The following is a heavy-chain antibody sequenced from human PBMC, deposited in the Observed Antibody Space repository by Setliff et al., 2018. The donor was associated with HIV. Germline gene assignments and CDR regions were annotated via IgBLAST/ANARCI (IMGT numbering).Heavy chain of an antibody. CDR3: ARLDWFSKNFDF. CDR2: VFHSGSA. J-gene: IGHJ4*02. Sequence: KPSETLSLTCAVSGGPLNSRNWWSWVRQPPGKGLEWIGEVFHSGSANSNASLRSRVMISVDTSKNQFSLKLSAVTAADTAVYFCARLDWFSKNFDFWGQGTLVTVSS. CDR1: GGPLNSRNW. D-gene: IGHD3-3*01. V-gene: IGHV4-4*02.